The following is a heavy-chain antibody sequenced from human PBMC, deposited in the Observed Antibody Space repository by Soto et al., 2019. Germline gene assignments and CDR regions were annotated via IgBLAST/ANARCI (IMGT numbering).Heavy chain of an antibody. D-gene: IGHD3-3*02. Sequence: RSLTCTVSGSSINSSGYYWGWIRQPPGKGLEWIGSMFYGVSTYYNPSLKSRVTVSVDTSKNQFSLNLRSVTAADTAVYYCARLPSRHLVDYWGQGTLVTVSS. CDR3: ARLPSRHLVDY. CDR1: GSSINSSGYY. J-gene: IGHJ4*02. V-gene: IGHV4-39*01. CDR2: MFYGVST.